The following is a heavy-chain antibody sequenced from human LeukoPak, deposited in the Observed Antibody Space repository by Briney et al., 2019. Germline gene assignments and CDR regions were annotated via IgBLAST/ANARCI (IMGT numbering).Heavy chain of an antibody. CDR3: ARDYYDSSGHYPFDY. D-gene: IGHD3-22*01. Sequence: SETLSLTCTVSGASISGFSWNWIRQPAGKGLEWIGRIYASGTTNYNPSLKSRVTMSVDTSENQFSLKMTSVTAADTAIYYCARDYYDSSGHYPFDYWGQGTLVTVSS. V-gene: IGHV4-4*07. CDR1: GASISGFS. CDR2: IYASGTT. J-gene: IGHJ4*02.